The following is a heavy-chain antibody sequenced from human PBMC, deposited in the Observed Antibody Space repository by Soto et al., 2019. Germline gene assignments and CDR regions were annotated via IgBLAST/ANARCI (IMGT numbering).Heavy chain of an antibody. CDR2: ISYDGSNK. Sequence: QVQLVESGGGVVQPGRSLRLSCAASGFPFITYGMHWVREGPGKGLEWLAVISYDGSNKFYADSVKGRFTISRDNCKNTLYLQMNSLRPEDTALYYCVAVQYYFDYRGQGTLVIVSS. V-gene: IGHV3-30*03. J-gene: IGHJ4*02. CDR1: GFPFITYG. CDR3: VAVQYYFDY.